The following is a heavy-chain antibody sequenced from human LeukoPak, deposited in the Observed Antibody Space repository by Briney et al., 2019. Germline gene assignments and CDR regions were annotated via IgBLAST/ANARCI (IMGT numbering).Heavy chain of an antibody. J-gene: IGHJ4*02. CDR2: ISSSSTYI. CDR3: ARDSTRFDY. V-gene: IGHV3-21*01. CDR1: GFTFNSYV. Sequence: KTGGSLRLSCAASGFTFNSYVMSWVRQAPGKGLEWVSSISSSSTYIYYTDSMKGRFTISRDNAKNSLYLQMNSLRAEDTAVYYCARDSTRFDYWGQGTLVTVSS.